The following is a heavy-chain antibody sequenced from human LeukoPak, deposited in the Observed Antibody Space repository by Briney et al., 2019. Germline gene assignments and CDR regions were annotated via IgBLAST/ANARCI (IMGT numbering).Heavy chain of an antibody. CDR2: INAGNGNT. J-gene: IGHJ4*02. D-gene: IGHD6-19*01. V-gene: IGHV1-3*01. Sequence: ASVKVSCKASGYTFTSYAMHWVRQAPGQRLEWMGWINAGNGNTKYSQKFQGRVTITRDTSASTAYMELSSLRSEGTAVYYCAREGSGWYCDYWGQGTLVTVSS. CDR3: AREGSGWYCDY. CDR1: GYTFTSYA.